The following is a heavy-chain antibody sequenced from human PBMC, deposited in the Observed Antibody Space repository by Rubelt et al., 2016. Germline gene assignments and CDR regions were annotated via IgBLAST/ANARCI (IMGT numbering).Heavy chain of an antibody. Sequence: EVQLVQSGAEVKKPGESLRISCKGSGYSFTSYWISWVRQMPGKGLEWMGRLDPSDSYTNYSPSVQGHVTISADKSISTAYLQWSSLKASDTAMYYCARHAGDGGNSEDWFDPWGQGTLVTVSS. CDR3: ARHAGDGGNSEDWFDP. CDR2: LDPSDSYT. J-gene: IGHJ5*02. D-gene: IGHD4-23*01. CDR1: GYSFTSYW. V-gene: IGHV5-10-1*01.